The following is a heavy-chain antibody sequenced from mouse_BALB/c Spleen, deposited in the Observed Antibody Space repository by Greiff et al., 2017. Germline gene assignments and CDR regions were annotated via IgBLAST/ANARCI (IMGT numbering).Heavy chain of an antibody. D-gene: IGHD2-4*01. Sequence: EVKLQQSGPELVKPGASVKISCKASGYTFTDYNMHWVKQSHGKSLEWIGYIYPYNGGTGYNQKFKSKATLTVDNSSSTAYMELRSLTSEDSAVYYCARGLYYDYEWFAYWGQGTLVTVSA. CDR3: ARGLYYDYEWFAY. V-gene: IGHV1S29*02. CDR1: GYTFTDYN. J-gene: IGHJ3*01. CDR2: IYPYNGGT.